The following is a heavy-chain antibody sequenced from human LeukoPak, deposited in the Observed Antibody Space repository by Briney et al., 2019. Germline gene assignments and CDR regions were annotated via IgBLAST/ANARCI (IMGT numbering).Heavy chain of an antibody. Sequence: GGSLRLTCTASGFTFGDYAMAWFRQAPGKGLEWVGVIRSKAYAVTTEYVASVKGRFTISRDDSRSIAYLQMNSLKTEDTAVYYCTRGSRDSSSFWGAGYWGQGTLVTVSS. D-gene: IGHD6-13*01. CDR3: TRGSRDSSSFWGAGY. CDR1: GFTFGDYA. CDR2: IRSKAYAVTT. V-gene: IGHV3-49*03. J-gene: IGHJ4*02.